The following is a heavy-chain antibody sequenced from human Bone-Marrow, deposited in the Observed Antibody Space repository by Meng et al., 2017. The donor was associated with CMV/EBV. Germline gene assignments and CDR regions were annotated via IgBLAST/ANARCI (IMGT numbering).Heavy chain of an antibody. D-gene: IGHD3-22*01. V-gene: IGHV3-13*03. J-gene: IGHJ4*02. CDR3: ARDNVDGYYYDTWGDY. Sequence: GESLKISCAACRFTFSSYDMHWVRQATGKGLEWVSAIGTAGDTYYPGSVKGQFTISRENAKNSLYLQMNSLRAEDTAVYFCARDNVDGYYYDTWGDYWGQGTLVTVSS. CDR1: RFTFSSYD. CDR2: IGTAGDT.